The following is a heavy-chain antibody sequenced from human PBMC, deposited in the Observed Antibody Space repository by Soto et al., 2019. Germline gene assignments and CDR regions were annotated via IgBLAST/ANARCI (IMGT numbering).Heavy chain of an antibody. CDR3: ASTRGPGLWFGELQNWFDP. J-gene: IGHJ5*02. V-gene: IGHV4-34*01. CDR2: INHSGST. CDR1: GGSFGGHY. Sequence: SETLSLTCAVYGGSFGGHYWTWVRQPPGKGLEWIGEINHSGSTNYNPSLKSRVTISVDTSKNQFSLKLSSVTAADTAVYYCASTRGPGLWFGELQNWFDPWGQGTLVTVSS. D-gene: IGHD3-10*01.